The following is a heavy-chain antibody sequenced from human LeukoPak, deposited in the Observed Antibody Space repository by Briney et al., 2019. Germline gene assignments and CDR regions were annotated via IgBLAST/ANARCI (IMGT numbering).Heavy chain of an antibody. CDR3: AKSGGYGLIDY. CDR1: GGSISSYY. D-gene: IGHD1-26*01. V-gene: IGHV4-59*04. CDR2: IYSSGST. J-gene: IGHJ4*02. Sequence: SETLSLTCSVSGGSISSYYWGWIRQPPGKGLEWIGNIYSSGSTYYNASLQSRVTISIDTSKNQFSLRLNSVTAADTAMYYCAKSGGYGLIDYWGQGTRVTVSS.